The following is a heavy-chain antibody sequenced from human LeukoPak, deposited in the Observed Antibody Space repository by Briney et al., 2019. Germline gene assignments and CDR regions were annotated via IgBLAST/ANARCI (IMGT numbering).Heavy chain of an antibody. CDR2: INPNSGGT. Sequence: ASVKVSCKASGYTFTGYYMHWVRQAPGQGLEWMGWINPNSGGTNYAQKFQGRVTITRDTSISTAYMELSRLRSDDTAVYYCAKSGYSSGWFRAFDIWGQGTLVTVSS. CDR3: AKSGYSSGWFRAFDI. CDR1: GYTFTGYY. V-gene: IGHV1-2*02. D-gene: IGHD6-19*01. J-gene: IGHJ3*02.